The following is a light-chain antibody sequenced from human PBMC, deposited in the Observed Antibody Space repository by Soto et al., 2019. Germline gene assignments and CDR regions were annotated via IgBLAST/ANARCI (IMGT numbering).Light chain of an antibody. CDR2: AAS. CDR3: QQSYSTRRT. V-gene: IGKV1-39*01. CDR1: QSISSY. Sequence: DIQMTQSPSSLSASVGDRVTITCRASQSISSYLNWYQQKPGKAPNLLIYAASSLQSGVPSRFSGSVSGTDFTLTISSLQPEEYATYHCQQSYSTRRTCGGGTKVEIK. J-gene: IGKJ4*01.